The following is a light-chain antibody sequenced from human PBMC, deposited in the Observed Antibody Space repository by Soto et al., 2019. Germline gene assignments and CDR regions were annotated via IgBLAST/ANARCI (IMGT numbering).Light chain of an antibody. V-gene: IGKV3D-20*02. J-gene: IGKJ5*01. CDR1: QSVDSTY. CDR3: QQRSDSIT. Sequence: EIVLTQSPGTLSLSPGERATLSCRASQSVDSTYLAWYQQKPDQSPRLLIYATSTRAAGIPDRFSGRGSGADFTLTISSLEPEDFAVYYCQQRSDSITFGQGTRLEIK. CDR2: ATS.